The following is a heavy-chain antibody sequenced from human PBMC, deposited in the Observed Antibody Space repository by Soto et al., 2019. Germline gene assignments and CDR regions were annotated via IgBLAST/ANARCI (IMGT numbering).Heavy chain of an antibody. D-gene: IGHD3-3*01. CDR2: ISAYNGNT. CDR1: GYTFTSYG. V-gene: IGHV1-18*04. Sequence: ASVKVSCKASGYTFTSYGISWVRQAPGQGLEWMGWISAYNGNTNYAQKLQGRVTMTTDTSTSTAYMELRSLRSDDTAVYYCARVAGYYDFWSGSPQLLYYYYGMDVWGQGTTVTVSS. CDR3: ARVAGYYDFWSGSPQLLYYYYGMDV. J-gene: IGHJ6*02.